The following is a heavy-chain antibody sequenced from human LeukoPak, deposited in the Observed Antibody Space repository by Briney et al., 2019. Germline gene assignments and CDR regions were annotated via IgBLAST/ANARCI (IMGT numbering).Heavy chain of an antibody. CDR2: INWNGGST. D-gene: IGHD3-10*01. V-gene: IGHV3-20*04. CDR1: GFTFDDYG. J-gene: IGHJ3*02. Sequence: GGSLRLSCAASGFTFDDYGMSWVRQAPGKGLEWVSGINWNGGSTGYADSVKGRFTISRDNAKNSLYLQMNSLRAEDTALYYCARVLRVGSGSYYLDAFDIWGQGTMVTVSS. CDR3: ARVLRVGSGSYYLDAFDI.